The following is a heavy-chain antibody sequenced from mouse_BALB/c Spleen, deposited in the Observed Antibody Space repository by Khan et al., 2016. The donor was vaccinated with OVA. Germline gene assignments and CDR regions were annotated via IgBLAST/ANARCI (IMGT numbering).Heavy chain of an antibody. CDR3: ARTRGYYGSNYFDY. D-gene: IGHD1-1*01. Sequence: EVELVESGGGLVKPGGSLQLSCAASGFTFSSYAMSWVRQTPEKRLEWVATISSGGTYTYYPDSVKGRFTISRDNAKNTLYLQMSSLRSEDTAMYDCARTRGYYGSNYFDYWGQGTTLTASS. J-gene: IGHJ2*01. CDR1: GFTFSSYA. CDR2: ISSGGTYT. V-gene: IGHV5-9-3*01.